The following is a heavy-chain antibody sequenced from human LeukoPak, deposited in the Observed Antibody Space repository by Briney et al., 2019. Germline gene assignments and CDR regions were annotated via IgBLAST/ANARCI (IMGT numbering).Heavy chain of an antibody. CDR3: AKDTGSSFDY. Sequence: GGSLRLSCLTSGFTFSTNAMSWVRQAPGKGLEWISGISGSGASTYYADSVTGRFTISRDNSKNTLYLQMNSLRAEDTAVYYCAKDTGSSFDYWGQGTLVTVSS. V-gene: IGHV3-23*01. CDR2: ISGSGAST. D-gene: IGHD2-8*02. CDR1: GFTFSTNA. J-gene: IGHJ4*02.